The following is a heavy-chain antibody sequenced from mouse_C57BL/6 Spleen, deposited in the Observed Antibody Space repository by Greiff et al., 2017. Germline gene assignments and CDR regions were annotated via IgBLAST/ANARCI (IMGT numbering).Heavy chain of an antibody. CDR1: GYTFTSYW. V-gene: IGHV1-59*01. D-gene: IGHD1-1*01. J-gene: IGHJ3*01. CDR2: IDPSDSFT. Sequence: QVQLQQPGAELVRPGTSVKLSCKASGYTFTSYWMHWVKQRPGQGLEWIGVIDPSDSFTNYNQKFKGKATLTVDPSSSTAYMQLSSLTSEDSAVYYCAAGSGAYWGQGTLVTVSA. CDR3: AAGSGAY.